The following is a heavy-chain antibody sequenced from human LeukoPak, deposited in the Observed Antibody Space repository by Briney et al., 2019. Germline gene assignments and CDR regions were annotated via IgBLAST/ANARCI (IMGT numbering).Heavy chain of an antibody. Sequence: GGSLRLSCAASGFTFSSYWMSWVRQAPGKGLEWVANIKQDGSEKYYVDSVKGRFTISRDNAKNSLYLQMNSLRAEGTAVYYCARVGATYYYDSSGYRSVYFDYWGQGTLVTVSS. CDR2: IKQDGSEK. CDR1: GFTFSSYW. J-gene: IGHJ4*02. CDR3: ARVGATYYYDSSGYRSVYFDY. D-gene: IGHD3-22*01. V-gene: IGHV3-7*01.